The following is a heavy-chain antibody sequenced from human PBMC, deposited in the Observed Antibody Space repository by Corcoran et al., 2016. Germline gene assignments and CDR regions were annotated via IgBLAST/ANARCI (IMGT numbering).Heavy chain of an antibody. V-gene: IGHV4-61*01. CDR1: GGSVSSGSYY. D-gene: IGHD5-12*01. CDR2: IYYSGST. CDR3: ARAGDRGYDLPYYYGMDV. Sequence: AQLQESGPGLAKPSETLSLTCTVSGGSVSSGSYYWSWIRQPPGKGLEWIGYIYYSGSTNYNPSLKSRVTVSVDTSKNQFSLKLRSVTAADTAVYYCARAGDRGYDLPYYYGMDVWGQGTTVTVSS. J-gene: IGHJ6*02.